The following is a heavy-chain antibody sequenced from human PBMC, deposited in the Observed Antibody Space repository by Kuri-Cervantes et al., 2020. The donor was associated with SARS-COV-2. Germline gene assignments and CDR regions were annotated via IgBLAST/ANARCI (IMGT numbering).Heavy chain of an antibody. CDR2: ISYDGSNK. Sequence: GGSLRPSCAASGFTFSSYAMHWVRQAPGKGLEWVAVISYDGSNKYYADSVKGRFTISRDNSKNTLYLQMNSLRAEATAVYYCARVEVTILSADYWGQGTLVTVSS. D-gene: IGHD3-3*01. CDR1: GFTFSSYA. V-gene: IGHV3-30-3*01. J-gene: IGHJ4*02. CDR3: ARVEVTILSADY.